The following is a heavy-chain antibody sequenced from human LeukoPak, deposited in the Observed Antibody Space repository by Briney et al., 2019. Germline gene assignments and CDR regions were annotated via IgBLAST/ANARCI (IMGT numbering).Heavy chain of an antibody. D-gene: IGHD6-19*01. J-gene: IGHJ1*01. V-gene: IGHV3-43D*03. CDR3: AKGPGAAVAKRYIQH. CDR1: GFTFKDYA. CDR2: ISWDSGNS. Sequence: GGSLRLSCAASGFTFKDYAMHWVRQAPGKGLEWVALISWDSGNSYFADSVKGRFTIARDNSKNSLSLQMNSLRPEDTALYYCAKGPGAAVAKRYIQHWGQGTLVTVSS.